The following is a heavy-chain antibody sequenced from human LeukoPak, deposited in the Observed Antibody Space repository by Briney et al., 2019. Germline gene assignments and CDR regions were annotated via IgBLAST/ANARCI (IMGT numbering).Heavy chain of an antibody. V-gene: IGHV3-53*01. CDR2: IYSGGST. CDR1: GFIVSSNY. CDR3: ARINGGDAMDV. D-gene: IGHD4-23*01. J-gene: IGHJ6*02. Sequence: GGSLRLSCAASGFIVSSNYMSWVRQGPGKGLEWASIIYSGGSTYYADSVKGRFTISRDNSKNTLYLQMNSLRAEDTAVYYCARINGGDAMDVWGQGTTVTVSS.